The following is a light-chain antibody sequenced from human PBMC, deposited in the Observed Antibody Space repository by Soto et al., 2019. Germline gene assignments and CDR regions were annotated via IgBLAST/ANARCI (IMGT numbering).Light chain of an antibody. V-gene: IGKV3-20*01. Sequence: TFSCRASQSVSNNYLAWYQQKPGQAPRLLIYGASNRATGIPDRFSGSGSGTDFTLTISRLEPEDFAVYYCQQYGSSGTFGQGTKVDIK. CDR2: GAS. CDR1: QSVSNNY. J-gene: IGKJ1*01. CDR3: QQYGSSGT.